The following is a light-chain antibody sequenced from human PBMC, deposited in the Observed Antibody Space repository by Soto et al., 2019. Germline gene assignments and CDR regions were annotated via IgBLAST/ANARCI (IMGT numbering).Light chain of an antibody. CDR3: QQYYSYPYT. CDR2: AAS. CDR1: QGISSY. J-gene: IGKJ2*01. V-gene: IGKV1-8*01. Sequence: AIRMTQSPSSLSASTGDRVTITCRASQGISSYLAWYQQKPGKAPKLLIYAASTLQSGVPSRFSGSGSGTEFTLTISCLKSEDFATYYCQQYYSYPYTFGQGTKLEIK.